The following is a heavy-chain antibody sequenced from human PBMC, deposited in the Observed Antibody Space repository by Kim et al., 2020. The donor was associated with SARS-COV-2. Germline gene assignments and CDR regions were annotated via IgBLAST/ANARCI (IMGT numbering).Heavy chain of an antibody. CDR3: AKLMPAAAGTAYYSYYYAMDV. V-gene: IGHV3-30*18. CDR2: ISYDGSNK. D-gene: IGHD6-13*01. CDR1: GFTFSSYG. Sequence: GGSLRLSCAASGFTFSSYGMHWVRQAPGKGLEWVAVISYDGSNKYYADSVKGRFTISRDNSKNTLYLQMNSLRAEDTAVYYCAKLMPAAAGTAYYSYYYAMDVWGQGTTVTVSS. J-gene: IGHJ6*02.